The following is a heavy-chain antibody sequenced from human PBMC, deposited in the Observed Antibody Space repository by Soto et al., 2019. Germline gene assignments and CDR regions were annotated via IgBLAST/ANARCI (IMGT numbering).Heavy chain of an antibody. V-gene: IGHV1-18*04. J-gene: IGHJ6*02. D-gene: IGHD2-15*01. CDR2: ISAYNGNT. Sequence: GASVKVSCKASGYTFTSYGTSWVRQAPGQGLEWMGWISAYNGNTNYAQKLQGRVTMTTDTSTSTAYMELRSLRSDDTAVYYCARGYCSGGSCRNYYYYGMDVWGQGTTVTVSS. CDR3: ARGYCSGGSCRNYYYYGMDV. CDR1: GYTFTSYG.